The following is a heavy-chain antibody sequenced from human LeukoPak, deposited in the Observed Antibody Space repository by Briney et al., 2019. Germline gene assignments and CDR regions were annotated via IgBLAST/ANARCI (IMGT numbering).Heavy chain of an antibody. V-gene: IGHV3-21*01. D-gene: IGHD4/OR15-4a*01. CDR2: ISTSSSYI. Sequence: GGSLRLSCAASGFTFSSYSMNWVRQAPGKGLEWVSSISTSSSYIYYADSVKGRFTISRDNAKNSLYLQMNSLRAEDTAVYYCARRAGAYSHPYDYWGQGTLVTVSS. CDR3: ARRAGAYSHPYDY. CDR1: GFTFSSYS. J-gene: IGHJ4*02.